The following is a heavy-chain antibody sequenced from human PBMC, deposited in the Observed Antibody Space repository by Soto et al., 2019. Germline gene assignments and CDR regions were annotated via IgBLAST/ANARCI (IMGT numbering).Heavy chain of an antibody. CDR1: GFTFSSYS. V-gene: IGHV3-21*01. CDR2: ISSSSSYI. Sequence: PGGSLRLSCAASGFTFSSYSMNWVRQAPGKGLEWVSSISSSSSYIYYADSVKGRFTISRDNAKNSLYLQMNSLRAEDTAVYYCARDFVLEWLLYYYYYGMDVWGQGTTVTVSS. D-gene: IGHD3-3*01. J-gene: IGHJ6*02. CDR3: ARDFVLEWLLYYYYYGMDV.